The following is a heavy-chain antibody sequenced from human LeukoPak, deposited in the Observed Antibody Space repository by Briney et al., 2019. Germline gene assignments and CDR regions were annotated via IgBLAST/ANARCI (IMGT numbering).Heavy chain of an antibody. Sequence: GGSLRLSCAASGFTFSSYGMHWVRQAPGKGLERLTVISHDGNNKYYADSVKGRFTISRDNSKNTLYLQMNSLRAEDTAVYYCAKDNSNYYDNTGYWGQGTLVTVSS. D-gene: IGHD3-22*01. V-gene: IGHV3-30*18. CDR2: ISHDGNNK. CDR1: GFTFSSYG. CDR3: AKDNSNYYDNTGY. J-gene: IGHJ4*02.